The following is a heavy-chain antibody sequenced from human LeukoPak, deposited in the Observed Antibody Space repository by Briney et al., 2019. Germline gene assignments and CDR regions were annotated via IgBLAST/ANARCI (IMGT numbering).Heavy chain of an antibody. V-gene: IGHV4-34*01. J-gene: IGHJ3*02. CDR1: GGSFSGYY. Sequence: SETLSLTCAVYGGSFSGYYWSWIRRPPGKGLEWIGEINHSGSTNYNPSLKSRVTISVDTSKNQFSLKLSSVTAADTAVYYCARGAVERYFDWPQHAFDIWGQGTMVTVSS. D-gene: IGHD3-9*01. CDR3: ARGAVERYFDWPQHAFDI. CDR2: INHSGST.